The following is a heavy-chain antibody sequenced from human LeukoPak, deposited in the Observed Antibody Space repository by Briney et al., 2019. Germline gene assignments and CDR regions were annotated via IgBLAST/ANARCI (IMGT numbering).Heavy chain of an antibody. J-gene: IGHJ3*02. CDR2: INWNGGST. CDR3: ARVGFLEWLYSGASDI. V-gene: IGHV3-20*04. D-gene: IGHD3-3*01. CDR1: GFTFDDYG. Sequence: GGSLRLSCAASGFTFDDYGMSWVRQAPGKGLEWVSGINWNGGSTGYADSVKGRFTISRDNAKNSLYLQMNSLRAEDTALYYCARVGFLEWLYSGASDIWGQGTMVTVSS.